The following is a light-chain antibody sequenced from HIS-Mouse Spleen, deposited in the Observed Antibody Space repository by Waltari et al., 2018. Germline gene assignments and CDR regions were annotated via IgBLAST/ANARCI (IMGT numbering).Light chain of an antibody. Sequence: DIQLTQSPSFLSASVGDRVPTTCRASQGISSYLAWYQPKPGKAPKLLIYAASTLQSGVPSRFSGSGSGTEFTLTISSLQPEDFATYYCQQLNSYPPTFGQGTKVEIK. J-gene: IGKJ1*01. CDR1: QGISSY. CDR2: AAS. V-gene: IGKV1-9*01. CDR3: QQLNSYPPT.